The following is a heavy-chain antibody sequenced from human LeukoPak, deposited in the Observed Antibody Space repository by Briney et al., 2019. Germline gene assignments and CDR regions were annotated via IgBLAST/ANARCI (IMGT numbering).Heavy chain of an antibody. CDR3: ARVTAYSSGWYHFDD. V-gene: IGHV4-4*07. Sequence: SETLSLTCTVSGGSISSYYWSWIRQPAGKGLEWMCRIYTSGITNYNPSLKSRVTMSLDTSKNHLSLKLCTVTPAATAVYYFARVTAYSSGWYHFDDWGQGTMVTVSS. J-gene: IGHJ4*02. D-gene: IGHD6-19*01. CDR2: IYTSGIT. CDR1: GGSISSYY.